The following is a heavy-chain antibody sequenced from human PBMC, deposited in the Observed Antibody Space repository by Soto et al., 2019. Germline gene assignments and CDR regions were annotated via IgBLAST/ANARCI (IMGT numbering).Heavy chain of an antibody. D-gene: IGHD2-2*01. J-gene: IGHJ6*02. CDR2: ISSNGAGT. V-gene: IGHV3-64D*06. CDR3: VKDRRSTRRAMDV. Sequence: GGSLRLSCSASGFTFSSCAMHWVRQAAGKGLEYVSGISSNGAGTYYAESVKDRFTISRDNSRNTLFLQVNSLTGEDTAVYYCVKDRRSTRRAMDVWGQGTTVTVS. CDR1: GFTFSSCA.